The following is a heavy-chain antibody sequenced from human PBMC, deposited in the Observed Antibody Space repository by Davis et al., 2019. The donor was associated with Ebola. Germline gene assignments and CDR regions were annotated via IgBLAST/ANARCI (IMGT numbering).Heavy chain of an antibody. V-gene: IGHV1-18*01. CDR2: ISAYNGNT. D-gene: IGHD1-14*01. Sequence: AASVKVSCKASGYTFTSYGISWVRQAPGQGLEWMGWISAYNGNTNYAQKLQGRVTMTTDTSTSTAYMELRSLRSDDTAVYYCAREPRTMYPVYYYYGMDVWGKGTTVTVSS. J-gene: IGHJ6*04. CDR1: GYTFTSYG. CDR3: AREPRTMYPVYYYYGMDV.